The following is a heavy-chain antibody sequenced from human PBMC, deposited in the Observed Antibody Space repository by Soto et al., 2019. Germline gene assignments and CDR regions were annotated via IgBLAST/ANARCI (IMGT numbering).Heavy chain of an antibody. CDR3: ARAHYYDSSGHFLSY. CDR1: GYTFTSYG. V-gene: IGHV1-18*01. D-gene: IGHD3-22*01. Sequence: ASVKVSCKASGYTFTSYGISWVRQAPGQGLEWMGWISAYNGSTNYAQKLQGRVTMTTDTSTSTAYMELRSLRSDDTAVYYCARAHYYDSSGHFLSYWGQGTLVTVSS. CDR2: ISAYNGST. J-gene: IGHJ4*02.